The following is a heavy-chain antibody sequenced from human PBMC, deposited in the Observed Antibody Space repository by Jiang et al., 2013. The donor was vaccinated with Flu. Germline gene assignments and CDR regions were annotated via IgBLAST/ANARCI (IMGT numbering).Heavy chain of an antibody. Sequence: LLKPSETLSLTCAVYGGSFSGYYWSWIRQPPGKGLEWIGEINHSGSTNYNPSLKSRVTISVDTSKNQFSLKLSSVTAADTAVYYCARDLTGWLQNGAIDYWGQGILVTVSS. CDR1: GGSFSGYY. CDR2: INHSGST. CDR3: ARDLTGWLQNGAIDY. D-gene: IGHD5-24*01. V-gene: IGHV4-34*01. J-gene: IGHJ4*02.